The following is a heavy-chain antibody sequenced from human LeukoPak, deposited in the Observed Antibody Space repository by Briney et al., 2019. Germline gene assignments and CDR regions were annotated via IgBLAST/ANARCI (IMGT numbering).Heavy chain of an antibody. D-gene: IGHD2-2*01. CDR1: GYTFTGYC. Sequence: ASVKVSCKASGYTFTGYCMHWVRQAPGQGLEWMGWINPNSGGTNYAQKFQGRVTMTRDTSISTAYMELSRLRSDDTAVYYCARLHCSSTSCYDYWGQGTLVTVSS. CDR3: ARLHCSSTSCYDY. J-gene: IGHJ4*02. V-gene: IGHV1-2*02. CDR2: INPNSGGT.